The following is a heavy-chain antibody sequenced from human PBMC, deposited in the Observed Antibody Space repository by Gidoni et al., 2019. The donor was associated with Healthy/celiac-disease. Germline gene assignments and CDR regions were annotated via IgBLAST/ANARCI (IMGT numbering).Heavy chain of an antibody. CDR3: ARDRLGQLVLGGDY. CDR2: IKQDGSEK. Sequence: EVQLVESGGGLVQPGGSLRLSCAASGFTFSSYWMSWVRQAPGKGLEWVANIKQDGSEKYYVDSVKGRFTISRDNAKNSLYLQMNSLRAEDTAVYYCARDRLGQLVLGGDYWGQGTLVTVSS. J-gene: IGHJ4*02. D-gene: IGHD6-13*01. V-gene: IGHV3-7*03. CDR1: GFTFSSYW.